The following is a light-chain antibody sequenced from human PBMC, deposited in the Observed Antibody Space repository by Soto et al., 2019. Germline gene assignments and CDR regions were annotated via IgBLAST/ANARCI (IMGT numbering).Light chain of an antibody. CDR3: HQYGGSPQT. V-gene: IGKV3-15*01. CDR1: QTVSTN. Sequence: EIVMTQSQVTLSASPGERATLSCRASQTVSTNLAWYQQRPGQAPRLLIYGASTRVTGIPPRFSGSGSGTDFTLTISSLQSEDFAVYYCHQYGGSPQTFGQGTKVEIK. CDR2: GAS. J-gene: IGKJ1*01.